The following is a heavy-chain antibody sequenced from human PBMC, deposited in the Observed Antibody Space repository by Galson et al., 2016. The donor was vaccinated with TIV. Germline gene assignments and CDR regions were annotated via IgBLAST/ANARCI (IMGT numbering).Heavy chain of an antibody. CDR2: TKSDGST. D-gene: IGHD3-22*01. CDR1: GFIVTDNY. V-gene: IGHV3-66*02. Sequence: SLGLSCAASGFIVTDNYISWVRQAPGKGLEWVSVTKSDGSTAYADPVKGRFTISRDSSKNILYLQMDSLRAEDTAVYRCARDRYYDASGYYYYYYGMDVWGQGTTVTVSS. CDR3: ARDRYYDASGYYYYYYGMDV. J-gene: IGHJ6*02.